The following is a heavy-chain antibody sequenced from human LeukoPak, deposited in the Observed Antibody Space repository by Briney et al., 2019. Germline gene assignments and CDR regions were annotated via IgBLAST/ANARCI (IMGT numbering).Heavy chain of an antibody. J-gene: IGHJ6*02. CDR3: ARSSLTRDYYYYGMDV. D-gene: IGHD3-9*01. V-gene: IGHV1-18*01. CDR2: ISGYNGNT. Sequence: ASVKVSRKTSGYSFTSYGISWVRQAPEQGLEWMGWISGYNGNTNYAQKLQGRVTMTTDTSTSTAYMELRSLRFDDTAVYYCARSSLTRDYYYYGMDVWGQGTTVTVSS. CDR1: GYSFTSYG.